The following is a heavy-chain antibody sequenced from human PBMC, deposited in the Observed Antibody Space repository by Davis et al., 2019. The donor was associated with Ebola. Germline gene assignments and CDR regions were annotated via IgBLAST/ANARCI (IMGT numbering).Heavy chain of an antibody. CDR3: TSTVNGSDY. J-gene: IGHJ4*02. D-gene: IGHD4-11*01. V-gene: IGHV3-73*01. Sequence: GESLKISCAASGFTFSGSSMHWVRQASGKGLGWVGRIRSKANSYATAYAASVKGRFTISRNDSKNTAYLQMNSLKTEDTAVYYCTSTVNGSDYWGQGTLVTVSS. CDR1: GFTFSGSS. CDR2: IRSKANSYAT.